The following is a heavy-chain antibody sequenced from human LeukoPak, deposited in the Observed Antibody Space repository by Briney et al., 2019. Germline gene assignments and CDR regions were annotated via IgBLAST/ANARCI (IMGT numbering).Heavy chain of an antibody. J-gene: IGHJ6*03. CDR1: GFTFSSYW. D-gene: IGHD3-3*01. CDR2: INSDGSST. V-gene: IGHV3-74*01. Sequence: GGSLRLSCAASGFTFSSYWMHWVRQAPGKGLVWVSRINSDGSSTSYADSVKGRFTISRDNAKNSLYLQMNSLRAEDTAVYYCARDRGAYDFWSGYYQYYYYMDVWGKGTTVTVSS. CDR3: ARDRGAYDFWSGYYQYYYYMDV.